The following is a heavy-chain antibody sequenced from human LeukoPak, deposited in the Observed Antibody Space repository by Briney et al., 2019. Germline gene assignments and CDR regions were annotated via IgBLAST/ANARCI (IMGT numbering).Heavy chain of an antibody. CDR1: GFALSSYA. CDR2: ISVSGNT. CDR3: AKAPVTTCSGAYCYPFDY. Sequence: QPGGSLRLSCAASGFALSSYATSWVRQAPGKGLEWVSAISVSGNTYHADSVKGRFTISRDSSKNTLYLQMNRLRAEDAAVYYCAKAPVTTCSGAYCYPFDYWGQGTLVTVSS. D-gene: IGHD2-21*01. V-gene: IGHV3-23*01. J-gene: IGHJ4*02.